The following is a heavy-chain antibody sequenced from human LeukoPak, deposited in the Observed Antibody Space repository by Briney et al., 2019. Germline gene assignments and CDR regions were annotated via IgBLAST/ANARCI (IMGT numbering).Heavy chain of an antibody. Sequence: GGSLRLSCAASGFTFSSNGMHWVRQAPGKGLEWVAFIRSGGNDERYADSVKGRFTISRDNSKNTLYLQMNSLRDEDTAVYYCAKDRSESYFYFDYWGQGTLVTVSS. CDR2: IRSGGNDE. CDR3: AKDRSESYFYFDY. V-gene: IGHV3-30*02. D-gene: IGHD1-26*01. J-gene: IGHJ4*02. CDR1: GFTFSSNG.